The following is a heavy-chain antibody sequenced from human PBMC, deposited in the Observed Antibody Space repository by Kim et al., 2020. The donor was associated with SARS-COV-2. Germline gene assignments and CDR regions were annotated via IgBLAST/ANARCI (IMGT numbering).Heavy chain of an antibody. J-gene: IGHJ4*02. CDR3: ARSGHVDTAMTPFGY. V-gene: IGHV5-51*01. CDR1: GYSFTSYW. Sequence: GESLQISCQGSGYSFTSYWIGWVRQMPGKGLEWMGIIYPGDSYTRYSPSFQGQVTISADKSISTAYLQWSSLKASDTAMYYCARSGHVDTAMTPFGYWGPGTLVTVSS. D-gene: IGHD5-18*01. CDR2: IYPGDSYT.